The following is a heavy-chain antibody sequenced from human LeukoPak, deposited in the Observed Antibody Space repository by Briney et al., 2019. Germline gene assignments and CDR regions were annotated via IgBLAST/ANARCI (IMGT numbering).Heavy chain of an antibody. D-gene: IGHD3-10*02. Sequence: GESLRLSCAASGFSFTTYWMSWVRQAPGKGLEWVANIKQDGTERYYVDSVKGRFTISRDNAKNSLYLQMNSLRAEDTAVYYCAELGITMIGGVWGKGTTVTISS. J-gene: IGHJ6*04. V-gene: IGHV3-7*01. CDR3: AELGITMIGGV. CDR2: IKQDGTER. CDR1: GFSFTTYW.